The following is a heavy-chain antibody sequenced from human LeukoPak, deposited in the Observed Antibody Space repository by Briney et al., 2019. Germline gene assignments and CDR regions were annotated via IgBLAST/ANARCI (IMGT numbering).Heavy chain of an antibody. V-gene: IGHV3-9*01. CDR3: AKGGVYDSSGYLGY. CDR2: ISWNSGSI. Sequence: GRSLRLSCAASGFTFDDYAMHWVQQAPGKGLEWVSGISWNSGSIGYADSVKGRFTISRDNAKNSLYLQMNSLRAEDTALYYCAKGGVYDSSGYLGYWGQGTLVTVSS. D-gene: IGHD3-22*01. J-gene: IGHJ4*02. CDR1: GFTFDDYA.